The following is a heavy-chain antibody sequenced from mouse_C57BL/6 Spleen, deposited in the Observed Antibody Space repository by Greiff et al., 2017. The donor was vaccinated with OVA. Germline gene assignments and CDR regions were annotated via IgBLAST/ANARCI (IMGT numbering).Heavy chain of an antibody. CDR2: IDPNSGGT. D-gene: IGHD1-1*01. V-gene: IGHV1-72*01. Sequence: QVQLQQPGAELVKPGASVKLSCKASGYTFTSYWMHWVKQRPGRGLEWIGRIDPNSGGTKYNEKFKSKATLTVDKPSSTAYMQLSSLTSEDSAVYYCARVYLNDYGSSYEDAMDYWGQGTSVTVSS. J-gene: IGHJ4*01. CDR3: ARVYLNDYGSSYEDAMDY. CDR1: GYTFTSYW.